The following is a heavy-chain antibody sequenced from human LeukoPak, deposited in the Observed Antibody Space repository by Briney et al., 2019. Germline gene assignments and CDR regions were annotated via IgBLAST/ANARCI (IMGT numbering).Heavy chain of an antibody. CDR1: GFTFSSYA. V-gene: IGHV3-23*01. D-gene: IGHD3-22*01. CDR2: ISGSGGST. J-gene: IGHJ4*02. CDR3: AKDQGVVGDSSGYYYVGGTDY. Sequence: GGSLRLSCAASGFTFSSYAMSWVRQAPGKGLEWVSAISGSGGSTYYADSVKGRSTISRDNSKNTLYLQMNSLRAEDTAVYYCAKDQGVVGDSSGYYYVGGTDYWGQGTLVTVSS.